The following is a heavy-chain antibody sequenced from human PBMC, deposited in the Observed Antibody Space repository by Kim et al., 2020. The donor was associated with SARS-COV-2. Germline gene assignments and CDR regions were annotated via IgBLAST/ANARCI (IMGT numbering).Heavy chain of an antibody. V-gene: IGHV3-30*14. D-gene: IGHD3-10*01. Sequence: GAIFRDQVFHWVRQAPGKGLEWVAVISSDGDKKFYTDSVEGRFTISRNESMHTLFLQMSSLRGEDTAVYYCATDKEGTGSYLDYWGQGTLAT. J-gene: IGHJ4*02. CDR1: GAIFRDQV. CDR3: ATDKEGTGSYLDY. CDR2: ISSDGDKK.